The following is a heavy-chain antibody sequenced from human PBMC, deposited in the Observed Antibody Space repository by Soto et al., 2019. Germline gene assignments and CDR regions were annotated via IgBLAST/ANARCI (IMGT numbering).Heavy chain of an antibody. Sequence: GGSLRLSCVTYGFPFSNYWMHWVRQSPGKGLVWVSRIYRGETYYADSVKGRFTVSRDNAKNTLYLQMTSLGADDTAIYYCLRGNPLAGNSDSWCQGNMFTVYS. D-gene: IGHD3-16*01. CDR1: GFPFSNYW. J-gene: IGHJ4*02. CDR2: IYRGET. CDR3: LRGNPLAGNSDS. V-gene: IGHV3-74*01.